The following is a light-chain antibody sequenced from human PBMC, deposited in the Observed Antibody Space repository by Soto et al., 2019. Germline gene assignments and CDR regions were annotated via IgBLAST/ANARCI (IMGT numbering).Light chain of an antibody. J-gene: IGLJ2*01. CDR1: SSDVGGYNY. CDR2: DVS. V-gene: IGLV2-14*01. Sequence: QSALTQPASVSGSPGQSITISCTGTSSDVGGYNYVSWYQQHPVKAPKLMIYDVSNRPSGVSNRFSGSKSGNTASLTISGLQAEDEADYYCSSYTSSSSVVFGGGTQLPVL. CDR3: SSYTSSSSVV.